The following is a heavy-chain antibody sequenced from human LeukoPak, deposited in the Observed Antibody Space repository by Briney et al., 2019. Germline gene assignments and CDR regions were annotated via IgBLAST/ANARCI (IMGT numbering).Heavy chain of an antibody. Sequence: SETLSLTCTVSGGSVSSGSYYWSWIRQHPGKGLEWIGYIYYSGSTYYNPSLKSRVTISVDTSENQFSLMLTFVTAADTAVYSCARASYSYGLDVWGQGTTVTVSS. CDR1: GGSVSSGSYY. D-gene: IGHD2-21*01. V-gene: IGHV4-31*03. CDR3: ARASYSYGLDV. J-gene: IGHJ6*02. CDR2: IYYSGST.